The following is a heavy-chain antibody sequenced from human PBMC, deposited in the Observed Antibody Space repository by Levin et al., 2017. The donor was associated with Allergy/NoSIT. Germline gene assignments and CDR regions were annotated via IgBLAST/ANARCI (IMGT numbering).Heavy chain of an antibody. V-gene: IGHV3-21*01. CDR3: ARDGSGSYGMDV. CDR1: GFTFSSYS. Sequence: GGSLRLSCAASGFTFSSYSMNWVRQAPGKGLEWVSSISSSSSYIYYADSVKGRFTISRDNAKNSLYLQMNSLRAEDTAVYYCARDGSGSYGMDVWGQGTTVTVSS. CDR2: ISSSSSYI. D-gene: IGHD3-10*01. J-gene: IGHJ6*02.